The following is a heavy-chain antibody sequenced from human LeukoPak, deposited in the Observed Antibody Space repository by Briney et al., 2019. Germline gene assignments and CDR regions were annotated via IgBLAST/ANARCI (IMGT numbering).Heavy chain of an antibody. CDR1: GFTFSSYA. D-gene: IGHD2-2*02. J-gene: IGHJ4*02. V-gene: IGHV3-30*04. CDR2: TSFDVSNK. CDR3: ARGYCTSTSCYNDY. Sequence: GGSLRLSCAAPGFTFSSYAMHWVRQAPGKGLEWVATTSFDVSNKYYADSVKGRFTISRDNSKNTLYLQMNSLRTGDTAVYSCARGYCTSTSCYNDYWGQGTLVTVSS.